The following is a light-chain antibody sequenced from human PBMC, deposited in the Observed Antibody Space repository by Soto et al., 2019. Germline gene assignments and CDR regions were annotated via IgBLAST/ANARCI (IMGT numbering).Light chain of an antibody. CDR1: QSISSW. J-gene: IGKJ1*01. V-gene: IGKV1-5*03. CDR3: QQYNTYSRT. CDR2: NAS. Sequence: DIQMTQSPSTLSASVGDRVTITSQASQSISSWLAWYQQKPGKAPKLLISNASNLESGVPSRISGSGSGTEFTLTFSSLQPDDFATYYCQQYNTYSRTFGQGTKVDIK.